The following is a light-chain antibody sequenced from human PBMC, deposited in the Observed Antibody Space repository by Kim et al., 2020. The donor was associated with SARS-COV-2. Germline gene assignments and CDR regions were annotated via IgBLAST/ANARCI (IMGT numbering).Light chain of an antibody. CDR2: DAS. J-gene: IGKJ5*01. CDR3: QQRSNC. V-gene: IGKV3-11*01. CDR1: QSVSSY. Sequence: TLSLSPGDRASLSGRASQSVSSYLAWYQQKPGQAPRLLIYDASNRATCIPARFSGSGSGTDFTLTISSLEPEDFAVYYCQQRSNCFGQGTRLEIK.